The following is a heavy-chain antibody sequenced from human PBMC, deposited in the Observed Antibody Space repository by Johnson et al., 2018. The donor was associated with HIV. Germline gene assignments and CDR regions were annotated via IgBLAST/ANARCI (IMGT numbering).Heavy chain of an antibody. CDR3: ARGPIADDAFDI. CDR2: ISSRATTI. J-gene: IGHJ3*02. Sequence: HVQLVESGGGLVKPGGSLRLSCAASGFTFSDYYMSWIRQAPGKGLEWVSYISSRATTIYYADSVKGRFTISRDNSKNTLYLQMNSLRAEDTAVYFCARGPIADDAFDIWGKGTMVTVSS. D-gene: IGHD3-16*02. CDR1: GFTFSDYY. V-gene: IGHV3-11*04.